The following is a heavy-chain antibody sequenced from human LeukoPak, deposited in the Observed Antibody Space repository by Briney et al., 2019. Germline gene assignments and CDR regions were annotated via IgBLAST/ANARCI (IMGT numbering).Heavy chain of an antibody. CDR2: ISYDGSNK. CDR1: GFTFSSYG. CDR3: AKGLFVVVAATGVDY. J-gene: IGHJ4*02. V-gene: IGHV3-30*18. D-gene: IGHD2-15*01. Sequence: GGSLRLSCAASGFTFSSYGMHWVRQAPGKGLEWVAVISYDGSNKYYADSVKGRFTISRDNSKNTLYLQMNSLRAEDTAVYYCAKGLFVVVAATGVDYWGQGTLVTVSS.